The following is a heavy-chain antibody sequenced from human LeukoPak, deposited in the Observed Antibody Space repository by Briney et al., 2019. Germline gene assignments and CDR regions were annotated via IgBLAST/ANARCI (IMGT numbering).Heavy chain of an antibody. Sequence: GGSLRLSCAASGFTFKTYTMHWVRQAPGMGLEWVSPISSSSSYIFYADSVKGRFTISRDNAKNSLYLQMSSLRAEDAAVYYCARALIAADGFYYYGMDVWGQGTTVTVSS. J-gene: IGHJ6*02. D-gene: IGHD6-25*01. CDR2: ISSSSSYI. V-gene: IGHV3-21*01. CDR1: GFTFKTYT. CDR3: ARALIAADGFYYYGMDV.